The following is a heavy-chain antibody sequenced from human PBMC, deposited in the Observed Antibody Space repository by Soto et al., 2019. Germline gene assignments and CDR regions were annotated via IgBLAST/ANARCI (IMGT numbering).Heavy chain of an antibody. CDR1: GFTFTSSA. CDR3: AADPVYDYVWGNFYGMDV. D-gene: IGHD3-16*01. Sequence: QMQLVQSGPEVKKPGTSVKVSCKASGFTFTSSAVQWVRQARGQRLEWIGWIVVGSGNTNSAQKFQERFTITRDMSTSTAYMELSSLRSEDTAVYYCAADPVYDYVWGNFYGMDVWGQGTTVTVSS. CDR2: IVVGSGNT. J-gene: IGHJ6*02. V-gene: IGHV1-58*01.